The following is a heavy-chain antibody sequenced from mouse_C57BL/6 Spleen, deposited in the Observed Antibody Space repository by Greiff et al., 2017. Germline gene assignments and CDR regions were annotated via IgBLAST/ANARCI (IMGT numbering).Heavy chain of an antibody. Sequence: QVQLQQSGAELVKPGASVKISCKASGYAFSSYWMNWVKQRPGTGLEWIGQIYPGDGDTTYNGKFKGKATLTADKSSSTAYMQLSSLTSEDSAVYFCAREGVPAWVADWGQGTLVTVSA. D-gene: IGHD5-1*01. J-gene: IGHJ3*01. V-gene: IGHV1-80*01. CDR2: IYPGDGDT. CDR1: GYAFSSYW. CDR3: AREGVPAWVAD.